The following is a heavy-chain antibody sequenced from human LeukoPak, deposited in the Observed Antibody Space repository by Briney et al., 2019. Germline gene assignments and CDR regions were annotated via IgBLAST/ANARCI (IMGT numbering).Heavy chain of an antibody. Sequence: GGSLRLSCAASGFTFSSYWMHWVRQAPGKGLVWVSRINSDGSSTSYADSVKGRFTISRDNAKNSLYLQMNSLRAEDTALYYCAKDIDSSGWFDYWGQRTLVTVSS. J-gene: IGHJ4*02. CDR3: AKDIDSSGWFDY. CDR1: GFTFSSYW. D-gene: IGHD6-19*01. V-gene: IGHV3-74*01. CDR2: INSDGSST.